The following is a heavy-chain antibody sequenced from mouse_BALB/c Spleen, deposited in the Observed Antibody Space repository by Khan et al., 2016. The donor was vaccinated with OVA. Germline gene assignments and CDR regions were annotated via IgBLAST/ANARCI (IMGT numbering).Heavy chain of an antibody. CDR1: GYTFTTYW. CDR2: INPTSSFT. CDR3: ARDRIDY. V-gene: IGHV1-7*01. Sequence: QVQLQQSGAELAKPGASVKMSCKASGYTFTTYWMHWVKQRPGQGLEWIGYINPTSSFTDYNQKFKDKATLTADKSSSTAYMQLSSLTSDDSAVYYCARDRIDYWGQGTTLTVSS. J-gene: IGHJ2*01.